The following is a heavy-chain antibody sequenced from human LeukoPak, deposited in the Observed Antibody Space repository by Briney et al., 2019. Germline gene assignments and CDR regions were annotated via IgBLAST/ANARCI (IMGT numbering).Heavy chain of an antibody. CDR2: INIGGTNT. Sequence: PGGSLRLSCAASGFTFNDYYMSWIRQAPGKGLEWLSYINIGGTNTHYADSVKGRFTISRDNAKKSLYLEMNNLRAEDTAVYYCATDGAGFDTWGQGVLVSVSS. CDR3: ATDGAGFDT. J-gene: IGHJ5*02. CDR1: GFTFNDYY. V-gene: IGHV3-11*01.